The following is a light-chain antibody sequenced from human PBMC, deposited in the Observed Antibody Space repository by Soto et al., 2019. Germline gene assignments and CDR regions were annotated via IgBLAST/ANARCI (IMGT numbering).Light chain of an antibody. CDR1: QSVSNW. CDR3: QQYSSDPYT. Sequence: DIQMTQSPSTLSASVGDRVTVTYRASQSVSNWLAWYQQKPGKAPKFLIFDASELESGVPSRFSGTGSGTEFTLTISSLQPDDFATYYCQQYSSDPYTFGQGTKLEIK. J-gene: IGKJ2*01. V-gene: IGKV1-5*01. CDR2: DAS.